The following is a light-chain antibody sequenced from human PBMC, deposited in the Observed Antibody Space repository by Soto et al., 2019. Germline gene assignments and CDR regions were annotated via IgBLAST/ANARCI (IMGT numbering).Light chain of an antibody. J-gene: IGKJ4*01. CDR3: QQFSSYPLT. Sequence: EIVLTQSPGTLSLSPGERATLSCRASQSVSSSYLAWYQQKPGQAPRLLIYGASSRATGIPDKFSGSGSGTDFTLTISRLEPADFALYYCQQFSSYPLTFGGGTKVDIK. CDR2: GAS. CDR1: QSVSSSY. V-gene: IGKV3-20*01.